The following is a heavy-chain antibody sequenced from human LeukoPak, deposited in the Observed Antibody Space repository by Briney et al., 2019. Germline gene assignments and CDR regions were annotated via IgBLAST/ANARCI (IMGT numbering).Heavy chain of an antibody. Sequence: GGSLRLSCAASGFTFSSYWMHWVRQAPGKGLVWVSRINSDGSSTSYADSVKGRFTISRDNSKNTLYLQMNSLRAEDTAVYYCAKAGGYHPYYFDNWGQGTLVTVSS. V-gene: IGHV3-74*01. J-gene: IGHJ4*02. D-gene: IGHD3-16*02. CDR2: INSDGSST. CDR1: GFTFSSYW. CDR3: AKAGGYHPYYFDN.